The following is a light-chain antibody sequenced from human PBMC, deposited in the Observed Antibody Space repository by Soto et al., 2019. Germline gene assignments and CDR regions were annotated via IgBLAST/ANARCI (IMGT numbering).Light chain of an antibody. Sequence: EIVLTQSPGTLSLSPGERATLSCRASQSVSSSYLAWYQQKPGQAPRLLIYGASSRATGIPVRLSGSGSGTDFTLTISRLEPEEFAVYYCQQYGSSPRTFGQGTKVEIK. CDR3: QQYGSSPRT. V-gene: IGKV3-20*01. CDR2: GAS. CDR1: QSVSSSY. J-gene: IGKJ1*01.